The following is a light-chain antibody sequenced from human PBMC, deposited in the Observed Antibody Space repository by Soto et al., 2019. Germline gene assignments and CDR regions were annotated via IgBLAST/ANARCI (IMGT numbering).Light chain of an antibody. CDR2: VAS. V-gene: IGKV3-15*01. J-gene: IGKJ4*01. Sequence: EIVMTQSPATLSVSPGERATLSCRASQSVSSNLAWYQQKPGQTPKLLIYVASTRATGIPARFSGSESETEFTLTISSLQSEDFAVYYCQQYNVWPLTFGGGTKVEFK. CDR3: QQYNVWPLT. CDR1: QSVSSN.